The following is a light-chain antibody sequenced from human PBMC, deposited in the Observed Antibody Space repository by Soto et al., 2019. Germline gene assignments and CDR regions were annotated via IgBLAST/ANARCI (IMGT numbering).Light chain of an antibody. CDR3: QQSVTFPLT. J-gene: IGKJ4*01. Sequence: IRMTQSPSSLSASVGDIVVISFRASQGISNWLAWYQQKPGKAPKLLIYAASNLQSGVPSRFSGSGSGTDFTLTISSLQPEDFATYYCQQSVTFPLTFGGGTKVDIK. V-gene: IGKV1-12*01. CDR2: AAS. CDR1: QGISNW.